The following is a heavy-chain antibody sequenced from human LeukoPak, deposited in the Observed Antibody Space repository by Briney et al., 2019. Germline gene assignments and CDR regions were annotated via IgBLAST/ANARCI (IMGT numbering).Heavy chain of an antibody. CDR1: GYTFTNYY. CDR2: INPNSGGT. J-gene: IGHJ4*02. D-gene: IGHD5-24*01. CDR3: ARPPGLDGYNRYDY. V-gene: IGHV1-2*02. Sequence: ASVKVSCKAPGYTFTNYYLHWVRQAPGQGLEWMGWINPNSGGTNYAQKFQGRVTMTRDTSISTAYMELSRLRSDDTALYYCARPPGLDGYNRYDYWGQGTLVTVSS.